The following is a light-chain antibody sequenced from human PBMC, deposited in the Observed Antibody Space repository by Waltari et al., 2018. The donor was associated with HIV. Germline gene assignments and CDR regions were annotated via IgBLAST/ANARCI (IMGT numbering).Light chain of an antibody. Sequence: DIQMTQSPSSLSASLGDRVIITCRASETISTYLNWYQQRPGRAPNLLIYAASTLQSGVPSRFSGSGSGTDFTLTINSLQPDDFAIYFCQQAYKGLTFGPGTKVDV. CDR2: AAS. J-gene: IGKJ3*01. CDR3: QQAYKGLT. CDR1: ETISTY. V-gene: IGKV1-39*01.